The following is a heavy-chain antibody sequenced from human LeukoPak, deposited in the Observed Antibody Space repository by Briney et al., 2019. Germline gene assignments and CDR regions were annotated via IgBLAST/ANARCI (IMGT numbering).Heavy chain of an antibody. V-gene: IGHV5-51*01. D-gene: IGHD3-10*01. J-gene: IGHJ5*02. CDR3: ARQNYYGSGNKRNWFDP. CDR2: IYPGDSDT. Sequence: GESLKISCKGSGYSFTSYWIGWVRQMPGKGLEWMGIIYPGDSDTRYSPSFQGQVTISADKSISTAYLQWSSLKASDTAMYYCARQNYYGSGNKRNWFDPWGQGTLVTVSS. CDR1: GYSFTSYW.